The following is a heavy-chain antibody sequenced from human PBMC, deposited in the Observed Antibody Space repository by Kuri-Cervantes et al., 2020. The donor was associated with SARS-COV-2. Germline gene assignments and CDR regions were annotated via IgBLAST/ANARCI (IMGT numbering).Heavy chain of an antibody. CDR1: GFTVSSNY. CDR3: ARVAKSGWNPNNRFEP. D-gene: IGHD1-1*01. J-gene: IGHJ5*02. Sequence: ETLSLTCAAAGFTVSSNYMSWVRQAPGKGLEWVSVIYSGGSTYYADSVKGRFTIPRDNSKNTLYLQMNSLRAEDTDVYYCARVAKSGWNPNNRFEPWGQGTLVTVSS. V-gene: IGHV3-66*01. CDR2: IYSGGST.